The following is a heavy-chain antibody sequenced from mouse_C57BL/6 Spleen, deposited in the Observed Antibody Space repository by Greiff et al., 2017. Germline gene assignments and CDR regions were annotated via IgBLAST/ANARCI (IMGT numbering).Heavy chain of an antibody. CDR1: GFTFSSYA. CDR2: ISDGGSYT. Sequence: DVMLVESGGGLVKPGGSLKLSCAASGFTFSSYAMSWVRQTPEKRLEWVATISDGGSYTYYPDNVKGRFTISRDNAKNNLYLQMSHLKSEDTAMYYCARDHRDGYYDYWGQGTTLTVSS. J-gene: IGHJ2*01. V-gene: IGHV5-4*01. CDR3: ARDHRDGYYDY. D-gene: IGHD2-3*01.